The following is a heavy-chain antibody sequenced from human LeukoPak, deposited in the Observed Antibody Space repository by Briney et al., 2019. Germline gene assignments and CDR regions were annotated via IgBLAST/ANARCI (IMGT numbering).Heavy chain of an antibody. CDR2: ISGSGGST. D-gene: IGHD3-10*01. Sequence: GGSLRLSCAASGFTFSGYAMSWVRQAPGKGLEWVSAISGSGGSTYYADSVKGRFTISRDNSKNTLYLQMNSLRAEDTAVYYCAKGAYYYGSGSLFDGYYYGMDVWGQGTTVTVSS. CDR3: AKGAYYYGSGSLFDGYYYGMDV. V-gene: IGHV3-23*01. J-gene: IGHJ6*02. CDR1: GFTFSGYA.